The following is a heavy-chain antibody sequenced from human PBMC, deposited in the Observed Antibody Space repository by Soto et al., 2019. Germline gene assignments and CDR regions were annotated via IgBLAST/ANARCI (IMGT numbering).Heavy chain of an antibody. J-gene: IGHJ6*04. V-gene: IGHV1-18*01. D-gene: IGHD2-2*02. CDR2: ISAYNGNT. CDR1: GYTFTSYG. CDR3: ARDRYPYCMDV. Sequence: QVQLVQSGAEVKKPGASVKVSCKASGYTFTSYGISWVRQAPGQGLEWMGWISAYNGNTNYAQKLQGRVTMTTDTPTSTAYMEPRSLRSDDTTVYYCARDRYPYCMDVWGKGNTVTVSS.